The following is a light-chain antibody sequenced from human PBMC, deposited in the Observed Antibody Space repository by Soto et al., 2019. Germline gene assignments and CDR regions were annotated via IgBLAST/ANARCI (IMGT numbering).Light chain of an antibody. CDR1: QTISSW. CDR3: QHYNSYSEA. Sequence: DIQTTQSPSTLSGSVGDRVTITCRARQTISSWLAWYQQKPGKAPKLLIYKASTLKSGVPSRFSGSGSGTEFTLTISSLQPDDFAAYYCQHYNSYSEAVGQGTKVDIK. J-gene: IGKJ1*01. V-gene: IGKV1-5*03. CDR2: KAS.